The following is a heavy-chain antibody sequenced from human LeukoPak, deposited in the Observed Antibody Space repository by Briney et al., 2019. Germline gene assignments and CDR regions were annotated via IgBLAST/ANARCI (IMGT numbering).Heavy chain of an antibody. J-gene: IGHJ6*02. CDR3: AKAGLPGYFDYYYGMDV. D-gene: IGHD3-9*01. Sequence: GGSLRLSCAASGFTFSNSGMHWVRQAPGKGLEWVSHISSSSSTIYYADSVKGRFTISRDNAKNSLYLQMNSLRAEDTAVYYCAKAGLPGYFDYYYGMDVWGQGTRSPSP. CDR1: GFTFSNSG. V-gene: IGHV3-48*04. CDR2: ISSSSSTI.